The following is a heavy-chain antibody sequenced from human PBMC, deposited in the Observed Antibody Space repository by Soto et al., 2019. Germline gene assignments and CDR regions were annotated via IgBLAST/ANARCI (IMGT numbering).Heavy chain of an antibody. CDR1: GDSISSYY. D-gene: IGHD3-22*01. Sequence: QVQLQESGPGLVKPSETLSLTCAVSGDSISSYYCMWIRQPPGKGLESIGYLYYGRSANYNPSLKGRVTWSVDTSTNPCSLTLSSMTAADTAVYYCALRSMAVVPEYWGQGTLVTVSS. CDR2: LYYGRSA. J-gene: IGHJ4*02. V-gene: IGHV4-59*01. CDR3: ALRSMAVVPEY.